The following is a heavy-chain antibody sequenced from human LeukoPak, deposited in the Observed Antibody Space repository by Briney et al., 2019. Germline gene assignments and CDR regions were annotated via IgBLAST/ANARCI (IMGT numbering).Heavy chain of an antibody. V-gene: IGHV4-34*01. J-gene: IGHJ3*02. D-gene: IGHD1-26*01. CDR1: GGSFSGYY. CDR3: ARVTIGSDAFDI. CDR2: INHSGST. Sequence: SETLSLTCAAYGGSFSGYYWSWIRQPPGKGLEWIGEINHSGSTNYNPSLKSRVTISVDTSKNQFSLKVTSVTAADTAVYYCARVTIGSDAFDIWGQGTMVTVSS.